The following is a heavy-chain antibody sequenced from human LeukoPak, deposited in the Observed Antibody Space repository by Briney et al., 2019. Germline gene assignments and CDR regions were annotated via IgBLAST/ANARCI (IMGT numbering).Heavy chain of an antibody. CDR3: AKYGVTTVTYIDY. CDR1: GFTFSSYG. D-gene: IGHD4-17*01. V-gene: IGHV3-30*18. CDR2: ISYDGTTK. J-gene: IGHJ4*02. Sequence: GSLRLSCAASGFTFSSYGMHWVRQAPGKGLEWVAVISYDGTTKYYADSVEGRFTISRDSSKNTLYLQMNSLRAEDTAVYYCAKYGVTTVTYIDYWGQGTLVTVSS.